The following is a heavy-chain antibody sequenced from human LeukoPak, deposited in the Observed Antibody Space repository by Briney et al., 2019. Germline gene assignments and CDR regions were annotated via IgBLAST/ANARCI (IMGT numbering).Heavy chain of an antibody. J-gene: IGHJ4*02. Sequence: GGSLRLSCAASGFTFSTYGMSWVRQAPGKALEWVSYIRASGGSTFYADSVKGRFTISRDNAKNSLYLQMNSLRAEDTAVYYCARDRYSGSYWGQGTLVTVSS. V-gene: IGHV3-23*01. CDR1: GFTFSTYG. CDR3: ARDRYSGSY. CDR2: IRASGGST. D-gene: IGHD1-26*01.